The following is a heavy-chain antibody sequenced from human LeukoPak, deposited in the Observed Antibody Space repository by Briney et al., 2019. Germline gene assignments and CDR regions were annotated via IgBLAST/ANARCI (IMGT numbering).Heavy chain of an antibody. V-gene: IGHV4-61*02. J-gene: IGHJ4*02. CDR3: ARSVTYYYDSSGYYHLDY. D-gene: IGHD3-22*01. CDR1: GGSISSGSYY. CDR2: IYTSGST. Sequence: PSETLSLTCSVSGGSISSGSYYWSWIRQPAGKGLEWIGRIYTSGSTNYNPSLKSRVTMSVDTSKNQFSLKLSSVTAADTAVYYCARSVTYYYDSSGYYHLDYWGQGTLVTVSS.